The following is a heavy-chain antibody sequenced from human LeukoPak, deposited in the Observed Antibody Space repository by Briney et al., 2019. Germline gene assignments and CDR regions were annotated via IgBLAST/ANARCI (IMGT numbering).Heavy chain of an antibody. CDR2: ISYDGSNK. CDR3: ARALYIAARPYYFDY. CDR1: GFTFSSYG. J-gene: IGHJ4*02. Sequence: PGETLRLSCAASGFTFSSYGMTWVRQAPGKGLEWVAVISYDGSNKYYADSVKGRFTISRDNSKNTLYLQMNSLRAEDTAVYYCARALYIAARPYYFDYWGQGTLVTVSS. V-gene: IGHV3-30*03. D-gene: IGHD6-6*01.